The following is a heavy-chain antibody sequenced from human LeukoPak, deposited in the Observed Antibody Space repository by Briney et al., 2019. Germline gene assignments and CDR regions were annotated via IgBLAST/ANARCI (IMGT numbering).Heavy chain of an antibody. V-gene: IGHV4-59*11. Sequence: SETLSLTRTVSGVSISSHYWSWIRQPPGKGLEWIGYIYYSGSTNYNPSLKSRVTISVDTSKNQFSLKLSSVTAADTAVYYCARGRLSQGLGYWGQGTLVTVSS. J-gene: IGHJ4*02. CDR3: ARGRLSQGLGY. CDR1: GVSISSHY. D-gene: IGHD3-16*01. CDR2: IYYSGST.